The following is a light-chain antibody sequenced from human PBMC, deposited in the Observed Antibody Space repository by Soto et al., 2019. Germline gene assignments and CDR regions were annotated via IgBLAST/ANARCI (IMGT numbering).Light chain of an antibody. CDR2: SAS. Sequence: IQLTQSPSSLSASVGDRVTLTCRASQDINKFLAWFQQTPGKAPKLLVYSASTLHSGDPSRFSGSGSGTDFALTISSLQPEDFATYYCQQLKTYPYTFGQGTRLDIK. J-gene: IGKJ2*01. CDR3: QQLKTYPYT. V-gene: IGKV1-9*01. CDR1: QDINKF.